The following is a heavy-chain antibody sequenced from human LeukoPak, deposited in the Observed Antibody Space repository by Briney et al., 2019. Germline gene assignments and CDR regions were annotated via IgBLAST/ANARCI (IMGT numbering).Heavy chain of an antibody. D-gene: IGHD2-21*02. CDR2: IIPIFGTA. CDR3: ARTVVVTAEHAFDV. Sequence: SVKVSCKASGGTFSSYAINWVRQAPGQGLEWMGGIIPIFGTANYAQKFQGRVTITTDKSTSTTYMELSSLRSEDTAVYYCARTVVVTAEHAFDVWGQGTMVTVSS. CDR1: GGTFSSYA. J-gene: IGHJ3*01. V-gene: IGHV1-69*05.